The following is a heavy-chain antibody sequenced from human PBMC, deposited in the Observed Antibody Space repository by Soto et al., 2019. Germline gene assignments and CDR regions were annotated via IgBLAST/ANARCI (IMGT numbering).Heavy chain of an antibody. CDR2: VYHSGKT. Sequence: QVQLQESGPGLVKPSETLSLTCTVSGDYINSHYWSWIRRPPGKGLEWIGYVYHSGKTDSKPSLKSRVTISMDTSKNQISLSLTSVTAADTAMYYCARPKGIAPAVWYFDLWGRGTLVTVSS. CDR1: GDYINSHY. J-gene: IGHJ2*01. D-gene: IGHD6-13*01. V-gene: IGHV4-59*08. CDR3: ARPKGIAPAVWYFDL.